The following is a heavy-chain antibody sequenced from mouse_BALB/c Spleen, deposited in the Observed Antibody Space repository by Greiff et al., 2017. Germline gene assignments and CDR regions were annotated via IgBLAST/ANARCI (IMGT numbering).Heavy chain of an antibody. D-gene: IGHD1-1*01. Sequence: EVQLVESGPGLVKPSQSLSLTCTVTGYSITSDYAWNWIRQFPGNKLEWMGYISYSGSTSYNPSLKSRISITRDTSKNQFFLQLNSVTTEDTATYYCASLYGSSWYFDVWGAGTTVTVSS. CDR1: GYSITSDYA. J-gene: IGHJ1*01. CDR3: ASLYGSSWYFDV. V-gene: IGHV3-2*02. CDR2: ISYSGST.